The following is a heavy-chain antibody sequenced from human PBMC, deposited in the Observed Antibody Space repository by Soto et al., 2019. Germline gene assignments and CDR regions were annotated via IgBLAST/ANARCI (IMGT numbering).Heavy chain of an antibody. J-gene: IGHJ6*02. CDR1: GYTFTSYD. CDR2: MNPNSGNT. CDR3: AREKTSYGMAV. V-gene: IGHV1-8*01. Sequence: QVQLVQSGAEVKKPGASVKVSCKASGYTFTSYDINWVRQATGQGLAWMGWMNPNSGNTGYAQKFQGTVTMNKNNSISTAYMELSSLRSEDTAVYYCAREKTSYGMAVWGQGTTVNVSS.